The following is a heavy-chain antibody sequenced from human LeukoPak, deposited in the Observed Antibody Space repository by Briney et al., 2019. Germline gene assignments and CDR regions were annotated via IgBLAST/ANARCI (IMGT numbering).Heavy chain of an antibody. CDR2: ISYDGSNK. J-gene: IGHJ6*02. Sequence: GRSLRLSCAASGFTFSSYAMHWVRQAPGKGLEWVAVISYDGSNKYYADSVKGRFTISRDNSKNTLYLQMNSLRAEDTAVYYCARDSSGWYTFRTYYYYGMDVWGQGTTVTVSS. CDR1: GFTFSSYA. V-gene: IGHV3-30-3*01. CDR3: ARDSSGWYTFRTYYYYGMDV. D-gene: IGHD6-19*01.